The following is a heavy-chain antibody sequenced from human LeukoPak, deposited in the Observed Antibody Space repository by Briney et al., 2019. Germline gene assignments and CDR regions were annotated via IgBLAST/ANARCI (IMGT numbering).Heavy chain of an antibody. CDR1: GFTFTTSG. CDR3: AKDKGSSRRNANFHH. V-gene: IGHV3-30*02. Sequence: PGGSLSLSWVAPGFTFTTSGMLWVRQAPGKGLGWVAFFRYGGNEQAYADSVEGRFTISRDNAKNSLYLQMNSLRAEDTALYYCAKDKGSSRRNANFHHWGQGTLVTVSS. CDR2: FRYGGNEQ. J-gene: IGHJ1*01. D-gene: IGHD6-13*01.